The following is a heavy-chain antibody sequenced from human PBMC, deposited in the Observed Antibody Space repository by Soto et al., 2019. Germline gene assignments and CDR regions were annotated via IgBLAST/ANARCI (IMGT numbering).Heavy chain of an antibody. CDR1: GFTFSDYY. Sequence: PGGSLRLSCAASGFTFSDYYMSWIRQTPGKGLEWISYISSSSRSIYYADSVRGRFTISRDNAKNSLFLQMNTLRAEDTAVYYCARLSGDHSAFFSYGMDAWGQGTTVTVSS. CDR3: ARLSGDHSAFFSYGMDA. V-gene: IGHV3-11*01. J-gene: IGHJ6*02. D-gene: IGHD2-21*01. CDR2: ISSSSRSI.